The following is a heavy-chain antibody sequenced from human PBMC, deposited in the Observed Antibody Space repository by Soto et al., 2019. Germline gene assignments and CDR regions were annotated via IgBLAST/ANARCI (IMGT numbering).Heavy chain of an antibody. J-gene: IGHJ4*02. CDR3: AREASAVISLDY. CDR2: FNPNSGDT. V-gene: IGHV1-2*02. CDR1: GYIFSAYS. Sequence: SGKVSSKASGYIFSAYSMHWVRQAPGQGLEWVGWFNPNSGDTIYAQKFQGRVTLTGDTSISTAYMELYSLTSDDTAVYYCAREASAVISLDYWGQGTLVTAPQ. D-gene: IGHD6-19*01.